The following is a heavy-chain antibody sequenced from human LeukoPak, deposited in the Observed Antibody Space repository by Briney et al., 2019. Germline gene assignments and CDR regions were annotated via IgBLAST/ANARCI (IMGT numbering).Heavy chain of an antibody. CDR2: IYHSGST. D-gene: IGHD3-22*01. J-gene: IGHJ4*02. CDR1: GYSISSGYY. CDR3: ARDLGYYYDSSGYYYSWYYFDY. Sequence: SETLSLTCTVSGYSISSGYYWGWIRQPPGKGLEWSGSIYHSGSTYYNPSLKSGVTISVDTSKNQFSLKLSSVTAADTAVYYCARDLGYYYDSSGYYYSWYYFDYWGQGTLVTVSS. V-gene: IGHV4-38-2*02.